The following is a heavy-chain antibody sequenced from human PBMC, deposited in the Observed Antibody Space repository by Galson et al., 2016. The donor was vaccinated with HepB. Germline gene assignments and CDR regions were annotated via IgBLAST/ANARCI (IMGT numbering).Heavy chain of an antibody. CDR1: GLIFSDCV. J-gene: IGHJ4*03. V-gene: IGHV3-64*02. Sequence: SLRLSCAASGLIFSDCVMHWVRQAPGKGLESLSDISGDGHTTNYADSVRGGFITSRDNFKKTLYFQLGSLKTEDMGIYYCARGTASSTTNRCSMDCWVQGTPATVSS. CDR3: ARGTASSTTNRCSMDC. CDR2: ISGDGHTT. D-gene: IGHD2/OR15-2a*01.